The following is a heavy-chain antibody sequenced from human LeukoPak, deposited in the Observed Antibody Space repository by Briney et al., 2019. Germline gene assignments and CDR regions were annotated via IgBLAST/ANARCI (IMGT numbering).Heavy chain of an antibody. D-gene: IGHD3-22*01. V-gene: IGHV4-61*01. Sequence: SETLSLTCTVSGYSISSGYYWGWIRQPPGKGLEWIGYIYYSGSTNYNPSLKSRVTISVDTSKNQFSLKLSSVTAADTAVYYCARTHYYDSSGYYYDYYMDVWGKGTTVTVSS. CDR1: GYSISSGYY. CDR3: ARTHYYDSSGYYYDYYMDV. CDR2: IYYSGST. J-gene: IGHJ6*03.